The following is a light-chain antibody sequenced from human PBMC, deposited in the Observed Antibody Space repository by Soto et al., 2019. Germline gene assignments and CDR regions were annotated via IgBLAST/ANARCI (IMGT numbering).Light chain of an antibody. Sequence: QSVLTQPASVSGSPGQSITISCTGTSSDIGGYNFVSWYQQHPGKVPNVIIFEVSNRPSGVSNRFAGYTSGNAASLTISGLQAEDEADYYCNSFTNRNTVVFGGGTKLTVL. V-gene: IGLV2-14*01. CDR1: SSDIGGYNF. J-gene: IGLJ3*02. CDR3: NSFTNRNTVV. CDR2: EVS.